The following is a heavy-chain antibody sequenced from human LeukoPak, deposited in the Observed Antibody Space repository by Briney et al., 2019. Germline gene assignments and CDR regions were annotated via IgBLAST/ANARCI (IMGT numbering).Heavy chain of an antibody. CDR2: IYYSGST. Sequence: PSETLSLTCTVSGGSISSYYWSWIRQPPGKGLEWIGYIYYSGSTNYNPSLKSRVTISVDTSKNQFTLKLSSVTAADTAVYYCARGSSSRYFDYWGQGTLVTVSS. V-gene: IGHV4-59*01. J-gene: IGHJ4*02. CDR3: ARGSSSRYFDY. D-gene: IGHD6-13*01. CDR1: GGSISSYY.